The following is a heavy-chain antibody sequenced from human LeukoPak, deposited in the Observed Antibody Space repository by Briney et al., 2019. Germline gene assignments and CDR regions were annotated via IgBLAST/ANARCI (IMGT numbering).Heavy chain of an antibody. V-gene: IGHV3-11*06. Sequence: GGSLRLSCAASGFTFGDYHMSWIRQAPGKGLEWVSYISSGSSYTNSADSVKGRFTISRDNAENSLFLQMNRLRAEDTAVYYCAKGRDAFDIWGQGTMVTVSS. D-gene: IGHD3-10*01. CDR2: ISSGSSYT. CDR1: GFTFGDYH. CDR3: AKGRDAFDI. J-gene: IGHJ3*02.